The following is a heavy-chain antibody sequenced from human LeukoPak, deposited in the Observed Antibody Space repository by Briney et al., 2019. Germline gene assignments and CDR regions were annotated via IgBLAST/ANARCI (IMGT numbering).Heavy chain of an antibody. Sequence: KPLETLSLTCTVSGGSISSYYWSWIRQPPGKGLEWIGYIYYSGSTNYNPSLKSRVTISVDTSKNQFSLKLSSVTAADTAVYYCARGVAAAGTRLLSDYWGQGTLVTVSS. CDR1: GGSISSYY. CDR2: IYYSGST. CDR3: ARGVAAAGTRLLSDY. V-gene: IGHV4-59*01. D-gene: IGHD6-13*01. J-gene: IGHJ4*02.